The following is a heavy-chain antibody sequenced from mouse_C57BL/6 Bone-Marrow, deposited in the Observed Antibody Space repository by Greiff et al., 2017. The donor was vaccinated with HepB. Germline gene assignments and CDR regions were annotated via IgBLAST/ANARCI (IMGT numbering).Heavy chain of an antibody. Sequence: EVKLQESGAELVRPGASVKLSCTASGFNIKDDYMHWVKQRPEQGLEWIGWIDPENGDTEYASKFQGKATITADTSSNTSYLQLSSLTSEDTAVYYCTTSYDYDRAWFAYWGQGTLVTVSA. CDR2: IDPENGDT. J-gene: IGHJ3*01. D-gene: IGHD2-4*01. V-gene: IGHV14-4*01. CDR3: TTSYDYDRAWFAY. CDR1: GFNIKDDY.